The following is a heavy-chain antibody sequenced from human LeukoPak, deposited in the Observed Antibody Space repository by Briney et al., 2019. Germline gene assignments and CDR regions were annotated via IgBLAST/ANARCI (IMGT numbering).Heavy chain of an antibody. CDR3: AKGQYYYDSSGQTSFDY. D-gene: IGHD3-22*01. CDR2: IRYDGSNK. V-gene: IGHV3-30*02. Sequence: PGGSLRLSCAASGFTFSSYGMHWVRQAPCKGLEWVAFIRYDGSNKYYADSVKGRFTISRDNSKNTLYLQMNSLRAEDTAVYYCAKGQYYYDSSGQTSFDYWGQGTLVTVSS. J-gene: IGHJ4*02. CDR1: GFTFSSYG.